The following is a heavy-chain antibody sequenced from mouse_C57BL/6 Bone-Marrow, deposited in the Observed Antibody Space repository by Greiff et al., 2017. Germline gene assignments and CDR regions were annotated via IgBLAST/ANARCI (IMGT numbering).Heavy chain of an antibody. V-gene: IGHV1-81*01. CDR3: ASCYGSSYPAWFAY. D-gene: IGHD1-1*01. CDR1: GYTFTSYG. J-gene: IGHJ3*01. CDR2: IYPRSGNT. Sequence: QVQLQQSGAELARPGASVKLSCKASGYTFTSYGISWVKQRTGQGLEWIGEIYPRSGNTYYNEKFKGKATLTADKSSSTAYMVLRSLTSEDSAVYFCASCYGSSYPAWFAYWGQGTLVTVSA.